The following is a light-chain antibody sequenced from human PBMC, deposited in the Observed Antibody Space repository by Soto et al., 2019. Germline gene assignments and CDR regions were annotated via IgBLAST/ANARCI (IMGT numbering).Light chain of an antibody. J-gene: IGLJ1*01. CDR2: EVS. CDR1: SSDFGGYNY. V-gene: IGLV2-14*01. CDR3: SSHTSYSTRV. Sequence: QSALTQPASVSGSPGQSIAISCTGTSSDFGGYNYVSWYQQHPGKAPKLMIHEVSNRPSGISDRFSGSKSGNTASLTISGLQADDEADYYCSSHTSYSTRVFGTGTKLTVL.